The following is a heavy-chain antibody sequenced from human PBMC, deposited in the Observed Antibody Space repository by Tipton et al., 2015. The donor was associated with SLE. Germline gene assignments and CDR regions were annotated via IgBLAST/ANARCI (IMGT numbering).Heavy chain of an antibody. CDR3: ARGNDYIWGIDF. D-gene: IGHD3-16*01. CDR2: MYVSGAV. CDR1: GDSFSSAAYY. Sequence: GLVKPSETLSLTCNVSGDSFSSAAYYWTWIRQPAGKGLEWIGRMYVSGAVNYNPSLNNRVTISLDKSKNQFSLKLTPMTAADTAVYYCARGNDYIWGIDFWGPGTLVPVSS. J-gene: IGHJ4*02. V-gene: IGHV4-61*02.